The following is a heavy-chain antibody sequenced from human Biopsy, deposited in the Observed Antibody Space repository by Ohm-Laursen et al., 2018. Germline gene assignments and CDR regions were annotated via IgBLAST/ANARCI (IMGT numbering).Heavy chain of an antibody. CDR3: ARGGLNYWYFDL. Sequence: SVKVSCKISGYTFTDSYMHWVRQAPGQGLEWMGWINPNSGGTNYAQKFQGRVTMTRDTSMSTAYMELNRLRSDDTAVYYCARGGLNYWYFDLWGRGTLVTVSS. CDR2: INPNSGGT. V-gene: IGHV1-2*02. CDR1: GYTFTDSY. J-gene: IGHJ2*01. D-gene: IGHD1-26*01.